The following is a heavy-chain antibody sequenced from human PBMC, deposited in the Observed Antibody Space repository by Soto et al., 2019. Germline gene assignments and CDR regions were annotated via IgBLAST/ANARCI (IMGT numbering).Heavy chain of an antibody. CDR1: GYTFTGYY. CDR3: ARGQGRGVTTGGGFNYYGMDV. CDR2: INPNSGGT. Sequence: VASVKVSCKASGYTFTGYYMHWVRQAPGQGLEWMGWINPNSGGTNYAQKFQGWVTMTGDTSISTAYMELSRLRSDDTAVYYCARGQGRGVTTGGGFNYYGMDVWGQGTTVTVSS. D-gene: IGHD4-17*01. J-gene: IGHJ6*02. V-gene: IGHV1-2*04.